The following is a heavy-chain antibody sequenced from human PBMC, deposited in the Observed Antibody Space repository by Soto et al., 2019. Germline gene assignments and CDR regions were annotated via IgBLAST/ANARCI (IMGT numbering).Heavy chain of an antibody. D-gene: IGHD5-18*01. Sequence: ASVKVSCKSSGYAFTGYYIHWVRQAPGQGLEWMGWINPNSGDTNYAQKFQGRVTMTRHTSFSTAYMELSSLRSDDTAVYYCATRYSYVHFWGQGTLVTVSS. CDR1: GYAFTGYY. J-gene: IGHJ4*02. CDR2: INPNSGDT. CDR3: ATRYSYVHF. V-gene: IGHV1-2*02.